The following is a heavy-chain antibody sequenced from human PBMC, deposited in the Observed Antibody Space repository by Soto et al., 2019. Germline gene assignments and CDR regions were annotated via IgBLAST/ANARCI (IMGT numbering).Heavy chain of an antibody. CDR2: INHSGST. V-gene: IGHV4-34*01. CDR1: CGSFSGYY. Sequence: SETLSLTCAVYCGSFSGYYWTWIRQPPGTGLEWIGEINHSGSTNYNPSLKSRVTISVDTSKNQFPLKLTSVTAADTAVYYCARDKITGLLDYWGQGTLVTVSS. CDR3: ARDKITGLLDY. D-gene: IGHD2-8*02. J-gene: IGHJ4*02.